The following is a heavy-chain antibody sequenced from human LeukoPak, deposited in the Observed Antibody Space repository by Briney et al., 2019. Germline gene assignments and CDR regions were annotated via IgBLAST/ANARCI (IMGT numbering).Heavy chain of an antibody. CDR3: IVFGDSNH. CDR1: GFTGSHNY. V-gene: IGHV3-53*01. Sequence: WGSLRLSCAASGFTGSHNYMSWVRQAPGKGLEWVSATHSSGGTYYADSVKGRFTISRDTSKNTLYLQINSLSVEDTAVYYCIVFGDSNHWGQGTLVTVSS. CDR2: THSSGGT. J-gene: IGHJ5*02. D-gene: IGHD4-17*01.